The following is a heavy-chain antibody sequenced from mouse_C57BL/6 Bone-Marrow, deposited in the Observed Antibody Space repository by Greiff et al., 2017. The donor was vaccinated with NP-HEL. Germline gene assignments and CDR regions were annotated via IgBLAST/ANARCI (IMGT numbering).Heavy chain of an antibody. CDR1: GYTFTSYW. CDR3: AIYYDYYAMDY. Sequence: QVQLQQPGAELVKPGASVKVSCKASGYTFTSYWMHWVKQRPGQGLEWIGRIHPSDSDTNYNQKFKGKATLTVDKSSSTAYMQLSRLTSEDSAVYYCAIYYDYYAMDYWGQGTSVTVSS. V-gene: IGHV1-74*01. D-gene: IGHD1-1*01. CDR2: IHPSDSDT. J-gene: IGHJ4*01.